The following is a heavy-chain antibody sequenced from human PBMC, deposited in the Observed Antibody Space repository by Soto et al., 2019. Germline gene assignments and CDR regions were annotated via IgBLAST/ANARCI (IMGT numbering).Heavy chain of an antibody. CDR1: GFTFSSYE. Sequence: EVQLVESGGGLVQPGGSLRLSCAASGFTFSSYEMTWVRQAPGKGLERVSYLSSSGSTIYYADSVKGRFTISRDNAKNSLYLQMNSLRAEDTAVYYCAHHDYGGLSVGYWGQGTLVTVSS. D-gene: IGHD4-17*01. J-gene: IGHJ4*02. V-gene: IGHV3-48*03. CDR3: AHHDYGGLSVGY. CDR2: LSSSGSTI.